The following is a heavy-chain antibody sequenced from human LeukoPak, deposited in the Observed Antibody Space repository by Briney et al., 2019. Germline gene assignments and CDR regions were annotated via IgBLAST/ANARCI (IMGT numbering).Heavy chain of an antibody. J-gene: IGHJ4*02. D-gene: IGHD6-19*01. Sequence: PGGSLRLSCAASGFTFSSYSMNWVRQAPGKGLEWVSYISSSSSTIYYADSVKGRFTISRDNAKNSLYLQMNSLRAEDTAVYYCVSDPILPGIAVAGGYDYWGQGTLVTVSS. CDR2: ISSSSSTI. CDR1: GFTFSSYS. CDR3: VSDPILPGIAVAGGYDY. V-gene: IGHV3-48*01.